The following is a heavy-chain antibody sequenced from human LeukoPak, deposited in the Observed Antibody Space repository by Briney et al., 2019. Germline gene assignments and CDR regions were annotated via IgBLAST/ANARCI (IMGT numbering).Heavy chain of an antibody. V-gene: IGHV4-39*01. CDR2: IYYSGST. J-gene: IGHJ4*02. CDR3: ARGWGGALDY. Sequence: PSETLSLTCTVSGGSISSSSYYWGWIRQPPGKGLEWIGSIYYSGSTYYNPSLKSRVAISVDTSKNQFSLKLSSVTAADTAVYYCARGWGGALDYWGQGTLVTVSS. CDR1: GGSISSSSYY. D-gene: IGHD3-10*01.